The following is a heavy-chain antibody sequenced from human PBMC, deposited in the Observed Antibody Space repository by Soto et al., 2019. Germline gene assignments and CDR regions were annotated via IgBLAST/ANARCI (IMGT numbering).Heavy chain of an antibody. V-gene: IGHV1-69*01. CDR1: GGTFNSDT. Sequence: QVQLVQSGAEVKKPGSSVKVSCKASGGTFNSDTISWVRQAPGQGLEWMGGIIPIFGSPKNAQKFQGRVTITADESTSTGYMEVTSLTSEDTAVYYCARDFVGIVAAGLERWFDPWGQGTLVTVSS. J-gene: IGHJ5*02. D-gene: IGHD6-13*01. CDR3: ARDFVGIVAAGLERWFDP. CDR2: IIPIFGSP.